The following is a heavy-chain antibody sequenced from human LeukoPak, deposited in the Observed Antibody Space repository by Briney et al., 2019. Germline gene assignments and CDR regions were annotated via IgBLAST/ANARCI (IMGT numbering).Heavy chain of an antibody. CDR2: IIPIFGTA. Sequence: GASVKVSCNASGYTFTSYGISWVRQAPGQGLEWMGGIIPIFGTANYAQKFQGRVTITADKSTSTAYMELSSLRSEDTAVYYCARRGDSSGYYYDPPNWFDPWGQGTLVTVSS. CDR1: GYTFTSYG. D-gene: IGHD3-22*01. V-gene: IGHV1-69*06. CDR3: ARRGDSSGYYYDPPNWFDP. J-gene: IGHJ5*02.